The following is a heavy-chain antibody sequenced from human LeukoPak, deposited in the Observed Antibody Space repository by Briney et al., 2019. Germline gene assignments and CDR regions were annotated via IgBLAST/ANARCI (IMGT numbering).Heavy chain of an antibody. V-gene: IGHV3-7*01. J-gene: IGHJ6*02. CDR3: ARWDSRDGDYENNYYYYYGMDV. D-gene: IGHD4-17*01. CDR2: IKQVGSEK. Sequence: GGSLRLSCAASGFTFSSYWMSWVRQAPGKGLEWVANIKQVGSEKYYVDSVKGRFTISRDNAKNSLYLQMNSLRAEDTAVYYCARWDSRDGDYENNYYYYYGMDVWGQGTTVTVSS. CDR1: GFTFSSYW.